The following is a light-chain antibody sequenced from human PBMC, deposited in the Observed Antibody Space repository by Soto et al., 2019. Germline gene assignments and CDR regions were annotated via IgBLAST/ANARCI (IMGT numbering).Light chain of an antibody. V-gene: IGLV2-23*01. J-gene: IGLJ2*01. CDR2: EGS. Sequence: QSVLTQPASVSGSPGQSITISCTGTSSDVGSYNLVSWYQQHPGKAPKLMIYEGSKRPSGVSNRFSGSKSGNTASLTISGLQAEDEADYYCYSYAGSSTVFGGGTKLTVL. CDR1: SSDVGSYNL. CDR3: YSYAGSSTV.